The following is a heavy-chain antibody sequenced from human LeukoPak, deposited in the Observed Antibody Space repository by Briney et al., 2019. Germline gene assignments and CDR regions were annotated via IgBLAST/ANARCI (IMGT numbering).Heavy chain of an antibody. CDR3: ARDRGSWEPFDY. CDR1: GGSISSYY. V-gene: IGHV4-59*01. CDR2: IYYSGST. D-gene: IGHD1-26*01. Sequence: PSETLSLTCTVSGGSISSYYWSWIRQPPGKGLEWIGYIYYSGSTNYNPSLKSRVTISVDTSKNQFSLKPSSVTAADTAVYYCARDRGSWEPFDYWGQGTLVTVSS. J-gene: IGHJ4*02.